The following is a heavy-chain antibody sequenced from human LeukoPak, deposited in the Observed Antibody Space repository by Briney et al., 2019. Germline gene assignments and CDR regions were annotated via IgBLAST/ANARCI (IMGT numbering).Heavy chain of an antibody. CDR3: AKAPYGDYASGGY. J-gene: IGHJ4*02. CDR1: GFTFSSYA. Sequence: GGSLRLSCAASGFTFSSYAMGWVRQAPGKGLEWVSAISGSGGSTYYADSVKGRFTISRDNSKNTLYLQMNSLRAEDTAVYYCAKAPYGDYASGGYWGQGTLVTVSS. D-gene: IGHD4-17*01. CDR2: ISGSGGST. V-gene: IGHV3-23*01.